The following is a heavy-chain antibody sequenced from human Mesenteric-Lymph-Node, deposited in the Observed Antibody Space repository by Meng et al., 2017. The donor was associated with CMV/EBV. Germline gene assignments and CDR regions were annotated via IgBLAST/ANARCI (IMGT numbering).Heavy chain of an antibody. Sequence: ASVKVSCKASGYTFTGYYMHWVRQAPGQGLEWMGWINLNSGGTNYAQKFQGRVTMTRDTSISTAYMELSRLRSDDTAVYYCARVVYYYYYYGMDVWGQGTTVTVS. CDR1: GYTFTGYY. CDR2: INLNSGGT. J-gene: IGHJ6*02. V-gene: IGHV1-2*02. CDR3: ARVVYYYYYYGMDV.